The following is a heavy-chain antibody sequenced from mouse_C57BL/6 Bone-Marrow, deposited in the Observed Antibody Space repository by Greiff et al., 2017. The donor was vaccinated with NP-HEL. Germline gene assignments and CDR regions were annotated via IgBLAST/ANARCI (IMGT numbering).Heavy chain of an antibody. CDR3: ARTGNPWYFDV. V-gene: IGHV1-75*01. Sequence: VQRVESGPELVKPGASVKISCKASGYTFTDYYINWVKQRPGQGLEWIGWIFPGSGSTYYNEQFKGKATLTADNSSSTAYMLLSSLTSEDAAVYFCARTGNPWYFDVWGTGTTVTVSS. CDR2: IFPGSGST. CDR1: GYTFTDYY. J-gene: IGHJ1*03.